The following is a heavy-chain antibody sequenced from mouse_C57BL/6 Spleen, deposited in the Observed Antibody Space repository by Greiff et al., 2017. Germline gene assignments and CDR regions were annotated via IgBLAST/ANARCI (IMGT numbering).Heavy chain of an antibody. D-gene: IGHD2-2*01. Sequence: VQLQQSGAELVRPGASVKLSCKASGYTFTDYYINWVKQRPGQGLEWIARIYPGSGNTYYNEKFKGKATLTAEKSSSTAYMQLSSLTSEDSAVYFCARRGYDGDYYAMDYWGQGTSVTVSS. CDR2: IYPGSGNT. CDR1: GYTFTDYY. V-gene: IGHV1-76*01. J-gene: IGHJ4*01. CDR3: ARRGYDGDYYAMDY.